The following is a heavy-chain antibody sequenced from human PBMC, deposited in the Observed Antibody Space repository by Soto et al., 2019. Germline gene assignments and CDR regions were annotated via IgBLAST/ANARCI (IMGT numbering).Heavy chain of an antibody. J-gene: IGHJ6*02. Sequence: GGSLRLSCAASGFTFSSYAMSWVRQAPGKGLEWVSAISGSGGSTYYADSVKGRFTISRDNSKNTLYLQMNSLRAEDTAVYYCAKDFPPAVSYGSRWFGEASHYYYYGMDVWGQGTTVTVSS. D-gene: IGHD3-10*01. CDR2: ISGSGGST. V-gene: IGHV3-23*01. CDR1: GFTFSSYA. CDR3: AKDFPPAVSYGSRWFGEASHYYYYGMDV.